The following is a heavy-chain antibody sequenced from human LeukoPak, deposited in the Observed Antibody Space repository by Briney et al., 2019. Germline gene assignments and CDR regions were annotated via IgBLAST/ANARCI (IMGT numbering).Heavy chain of an antibody. CDR2: ITPSVDTT. J-gene: IGHJ4*02. CDR1: GYTFTNYL. CDR3: VREESGGYFDY. D-gene: IGHD2-8*02. V-gene: IGHV1-46*01. Sequence: ASVKVSCKASGYTFTNYLLHWVRQAPGQGLEWVGRITPSVDTTNYAQKFRDRVTMTRDTSTSTVYMELSSLRSENTAVYHCVREESGGYFDYWGQGTLVTVSS.